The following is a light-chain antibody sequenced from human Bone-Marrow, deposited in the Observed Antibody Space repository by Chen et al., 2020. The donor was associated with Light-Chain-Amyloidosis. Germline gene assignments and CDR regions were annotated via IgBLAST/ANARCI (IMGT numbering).Light chain of an antibody. Sequence: NFMLTQPHSVSESPGKTVIISCTRSSGSIATNYVQWYQQRPGSSPPTVIYEDDQRTSGVPDRFSGSIDRSPNSASLTISGLKTEDEADYYCQSYQGSSQGVFGGGTKLTVL. J-gene: IGLJ3*02. CDR1: SGSIATNY. CDR3: QSYQGSSQGV. CDR2: EDD. V-gene: IGLV6-57*01.